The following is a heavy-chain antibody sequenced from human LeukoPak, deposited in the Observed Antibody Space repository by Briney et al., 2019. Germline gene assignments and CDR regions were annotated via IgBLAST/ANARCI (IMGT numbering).Heavy chain of an antibody. J-gene: IGHJ3*02. CDR3: ASPGYYDFWSVTDAFDI. V-gene: IGHV1-46*01. CDR1: GYTFTSYY. D-gene: IGHD3-3*01. CDR2: INPSGGST. Sequence: GASVKVSCKASGYTFTSYYMHWVRQAPGQGLEWMGIINPSGGSTSYAQKFQGRVTMTRDTSTSTVYMELSSLRSEDTAVYYCASPGYYDFWSVTDAFDIWGQGTMVTVSS.